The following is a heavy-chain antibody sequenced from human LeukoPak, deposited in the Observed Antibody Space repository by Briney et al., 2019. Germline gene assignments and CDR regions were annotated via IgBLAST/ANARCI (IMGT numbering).Heavy chain of an antibody. D-gene: IGHD3-3*01. V-gene: IGHV1-18*01. Sequence: ASVKVSCKTSGYTLTSYGVSWVRQAPGQGLAWMGWISGYNGVTRYPQTFQDRITMTTDTSASTVYMELKNLTSEDTAVYFCARDFSNFGDFWGQGTLITVSA. CDR3: ARDFSNFGDF. CDR2: ISGYNGVT. J-gene: IGHJ4*02. CDR1: GYTLTSYG.